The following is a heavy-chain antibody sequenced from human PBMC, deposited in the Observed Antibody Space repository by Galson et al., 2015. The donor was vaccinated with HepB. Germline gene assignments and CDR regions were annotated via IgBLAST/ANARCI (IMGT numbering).Heavy chain of an antibody. D-gene: IGHD6-13*01. V-gene: IGHV3-23*01. J-gene: IGHJ4*02. Sequence: SLRLSCAASGFTFSNYVMSWVRQAPGKGLEWVSGISDSGGSTYYADSVKGRFTISRDNSKNTLYLQMNSLRADDTAIYYCAKEIRSWYYFDSWGQGTLVTVSS. CDR1: GFTFSNYV. CDR3: AKEIRSWYYFDS. CDR2: ISDSGGST.